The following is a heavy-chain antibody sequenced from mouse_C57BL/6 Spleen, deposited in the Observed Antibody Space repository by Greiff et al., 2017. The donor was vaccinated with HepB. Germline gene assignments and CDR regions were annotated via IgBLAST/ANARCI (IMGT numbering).Heavy chain of an antibody. CDR3: ARYYYGSSYVDY. Sequence: EVNVVESGGGLVQPGGSLSLSCAASGFTFTDYYMSWVRQPPGKALEWLGFIRNKANGYTTEYSASVKGRFTISRDNSQSILYLQMIALSAEDSATYYCARYYYGSSYVDYWGQGTTLTVSS. J-gene: IGHJ2*01. V-gene: IGHV7-3*01. CDR1: GFTFTDYY. D-gene: IGHD1-1*01. CDR2: IRNKANGYTT.